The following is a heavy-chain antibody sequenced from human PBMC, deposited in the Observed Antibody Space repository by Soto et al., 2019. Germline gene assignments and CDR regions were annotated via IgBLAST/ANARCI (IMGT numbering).Heavy chain of an antibody. CDR2: IYYSGST. CDR1: GFSISSGGYY. V-gene: IGHV4-31*03. CDR3: ATIGSGYDLDY. J-gene: IGHJ4*02. Sequence: NPXETLSLTCTVSGFSISSGGYYWSWIRQHPGKGLEWIGYIYYSGSTYYNPSLKSRVTISVDTSKNQFSLKLSSVTAADTAVYYCATIGSGYDLDYWGQGTLVTVSS. D-gene: IGHD5-12*01.